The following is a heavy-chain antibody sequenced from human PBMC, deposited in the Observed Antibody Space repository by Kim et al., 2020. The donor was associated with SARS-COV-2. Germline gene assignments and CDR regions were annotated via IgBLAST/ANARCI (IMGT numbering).Heavy chain of an antibody. CDR3: TRTGSSSWYNYYGMDV. Sequence: GGSLRLSCTASGFTFGDYAMSWFRQAPGKGLEWVGFIRSKAYGGTTEYAASVKGRFTISRDDSKSIAYLQMNSLKTEDTAVYYCTRTGSSSWYNYYGMDVWGQGTTVTVSS. J-gene: IGHJ6*02. D-gene: IGHD6-13*01. CDR2: IRSKAYGGTT. V-gene: IGHV3-49*03. CDR1: GFTFGDYA.